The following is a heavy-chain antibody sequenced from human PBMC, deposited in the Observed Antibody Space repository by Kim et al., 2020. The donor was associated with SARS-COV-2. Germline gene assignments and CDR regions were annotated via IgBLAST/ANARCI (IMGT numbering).Heavy chain of an antibody. V-gene: IGHV3-30*18. J-gene: IGHJ4*02. CDR1: GFTFSTYG. CDR3: TKELWNYGSGSYGY. D-gene: IGHD3-10*01. Sequence: GGSLRLSCAASGFTFSTYGMHWVRQAPGKGLEWVAVISYDGSTNYYADSVKGRFTISRDNSKNTLFLQMNSLRAEDTAVYYCTKELWNYGSGSYGYWGQGTLVTVSS. CDR2: ISYDGSTN.